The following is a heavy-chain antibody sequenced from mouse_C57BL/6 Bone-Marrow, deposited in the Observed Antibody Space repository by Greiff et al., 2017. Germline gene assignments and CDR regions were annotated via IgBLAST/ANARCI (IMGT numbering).Heavy chain of an antibody. CDR3: ARSEGKGYFDV. V-gene: IGHV1-54*01. CDR1: GYAFTNYL. Sequence: QVQLQQSGAELVRPGTSVKVSCKASGYAFTNYLIEWVKQRPGQGLEWIGVINPGSGGTNYNEKFKGKATLTADKSSSTAYMQLSSLTSEDSAVYFCARSEGKGYFDVWGTGTTVTVSS. J-gene: IGHJ1*03. CDR2: INPGSGGT.